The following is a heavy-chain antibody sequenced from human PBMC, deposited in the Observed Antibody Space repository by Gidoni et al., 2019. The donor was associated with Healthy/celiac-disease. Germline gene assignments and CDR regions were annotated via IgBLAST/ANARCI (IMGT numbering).Heavy chain of an antibody. V-gene: IGHV4-31*03. J-gene: IGHJ4*02. CDR3: ARTAYVWGSYRYPIYFDY. Sequence: QVQLQESGPGLVKPSQTLSLTCTVSGGSISSGGYYWSWIRQHPGKGLEWIGYIYYSGSTYYNPPLKSRVTISVETSKNQFSLKLSSVTAADTAVYYCARTAYVWGSYRYPIYFDYWGQGTLVTVSS. CDR2: IYYSGST. D-gene: IGHD3-16*02. CDR1: GGSISSGGYY.